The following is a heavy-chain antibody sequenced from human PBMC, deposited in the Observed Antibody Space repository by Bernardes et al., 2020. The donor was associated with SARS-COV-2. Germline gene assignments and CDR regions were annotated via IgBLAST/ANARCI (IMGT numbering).Heavy chain of an antibody. CDR3: LNLHI. CDR1: VFTVSSTH. J-gene: IGHJ3*02. CDR2: IYSGGST. V-gene: IGHV3-66*01. Sequence: GSLRIAWAASVFTVSSTHIRWVRPAPGKGLEWVSLIYSGGSTYSADSVRGRFTISRDNSKNTLSLQMNSLRAEDTAVYYCLNLHIWGQGTMVTVSS.